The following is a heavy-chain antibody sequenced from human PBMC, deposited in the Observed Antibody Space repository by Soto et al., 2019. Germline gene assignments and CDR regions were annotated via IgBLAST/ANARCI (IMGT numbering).Heavy chain of an antibody. CDR2: INTANGKT. D-gene: IGHD2-8*02. V-gene: IGHV1-3*04. CDR3: ARESTGLSFDH. J-gene: IGHJ4*02. Sequence: QVQLIPSGAEVEKPGASVKGSCKASGYTFSRYGMHWVRQAPGQGLEWMGWINTANGKTGYSEKFQGRVTITRDTSATTVYMELHSLRSEDTATYYCARESTGLSFDHWGQGILVTVS. CDR1: GYTFSRYG.